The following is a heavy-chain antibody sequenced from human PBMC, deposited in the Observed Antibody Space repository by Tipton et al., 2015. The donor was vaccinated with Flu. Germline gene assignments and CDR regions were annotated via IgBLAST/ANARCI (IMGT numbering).Heavy chain of an antibody. CDR1: GASISKSY. CDR2: IYYTGST. Sequence: TLSLTCTVSGASISKSYWAWIRQPPGKGLEWIGYIYYTGSTNHNPSLKSRVTISVDTSKNQFSLRLSSVVAADTAVYYWARVPDSSWYFDLWGRGTLVTVSS. V-gene: IGHV4-59*01. J-gene: IGHJ2*01. D-gene: IGHD5-18*01. CDR3: ARVPDSSWYFDL.